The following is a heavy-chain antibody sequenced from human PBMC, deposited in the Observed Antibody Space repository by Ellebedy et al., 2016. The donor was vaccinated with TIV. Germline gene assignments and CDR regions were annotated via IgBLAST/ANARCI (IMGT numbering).Heavy chain of an antibody. V-gene: IGHV3-33*01. D-gene: IGHD3-16*01. CDR3: ARDSGAYFQYYFDY. CDR2: IWYDGSNK. J-gene: IGHJ4*02. Sequence: GGSLRLSCAASGFTFSTYGMHWVRQAPGKGLEWVAVIWYDGSNKYYAASVEGRFTISRDNSKNTLYLHMNSLRAEDTAVYYCARDSGAYFQYYFDYWGQGTLVTVSS. CDR1: GFTFSTYG.